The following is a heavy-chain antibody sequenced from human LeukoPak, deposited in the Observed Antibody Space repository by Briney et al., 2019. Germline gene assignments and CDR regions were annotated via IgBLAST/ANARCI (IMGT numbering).Heavy chain of an antibody. V-gene: IGHV4-34*01. CDR3: ATYGGDWKFDS. CDR1: DGSLDIYY. CDR2: ITYRGSP. J-gene: IGHJ4*02. D-gene: IGHD2-21*01. Sequence: PSETLSLTCGASDGSLDIYYWMFVRQPPGKGLQWIGEITYRGSPYYHPSLKSRVTISIDASQRRVSLTLNSVTAADTAVYYCATYGGDWKFDSWGQGTLVTVSS.